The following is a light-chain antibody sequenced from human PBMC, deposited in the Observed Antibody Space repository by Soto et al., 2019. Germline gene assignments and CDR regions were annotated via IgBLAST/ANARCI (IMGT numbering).Light chain of an antibody. J-gene: IGLJ2*01. CDR3: CSYAGSSTSV. Sequence: QSALTQPASVSGSPGQSITISCTGTSSDVGSYNLVSWYQQRPGKAPKLIIYEGIKRPAGVSNRFSGSKSGNTASLTISGLQAEDESYYYCCSYAGSSTSVFGGGTKLTVL. V-gene: IGLV2-23*01. CDR2: EGI. CDR1: SSDVGSYNL.